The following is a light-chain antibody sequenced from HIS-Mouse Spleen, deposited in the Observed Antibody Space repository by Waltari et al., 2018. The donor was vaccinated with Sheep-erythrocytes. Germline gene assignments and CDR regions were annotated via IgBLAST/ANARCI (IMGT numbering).Light chain of an antibody. CDR3: CSYAGSYTFVV. V-gene: IGLV2-11*01. Sequence: QSALTQPRSVSGSPGQSVTISCTGTSSDVGGYNYVPWYQQHPGKAPKPKIYDVSKRPAGVPDRFSGSKSGNTASLTISGVQAEDEADYYCCSYAGSYTFVVFGGGTKLTVL. J-gene: IGLJ2*01. CDR2: DVS. CDR1: SSDVGGYNY.